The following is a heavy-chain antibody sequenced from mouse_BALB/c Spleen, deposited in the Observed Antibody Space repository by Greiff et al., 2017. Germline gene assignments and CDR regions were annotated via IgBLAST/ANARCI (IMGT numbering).Heavy chain of an antibody. V-gene: IGHV3-6*02. Sequence: EVKLMESGPGLVKPSQSLSLTCSVTGYSITSGYYWNWIRQFPGNKLEWMGYISYDGSNNYNPSLKNRISITRDTSKNQFFLKLNSVTTEDTATYYCARDGILLAMDYWGQGTSVTVSS. D-gene: IGHD1-1*01. CDR1: GYSITSGYY. CDR2: ISYDGSN. J-gene: IGHJ4*01. CDR3: ARDGILLAMDY.